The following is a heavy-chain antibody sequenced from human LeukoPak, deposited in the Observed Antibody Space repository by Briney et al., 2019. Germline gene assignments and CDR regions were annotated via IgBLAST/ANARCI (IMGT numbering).Heavy chain of an antibody. D-gene: IGHD5-12*01. CDR2: INNNGGSA. J-gene: IGHJ4*02. CDR1: GFTFSIYS. Sequence: GGSLRLSCSASGFTFSIYSMHWVRQAPGKGLKYVSAINNNGGSAYYADSVKGRFTISRDNSKNMLFLQMSSLRAEDTAVYYCVRRSGYDYDYWGQGTLVTVSS. CDR3: VRRSGYDYDY. V-gene: IGHV3-64D*06.